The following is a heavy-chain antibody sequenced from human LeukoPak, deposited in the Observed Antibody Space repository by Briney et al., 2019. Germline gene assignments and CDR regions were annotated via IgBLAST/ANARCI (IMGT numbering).Heavy chain of an antibody. V-gene: IGHV3-30*02. Sequence: GGSLRLSCAASGFTLSNAWMNWVRQAPGKGLEWVAFIRYDGSKTYYADSVKGRFTISRDNFKNTLYLQLNSLRPEDSAVYYCAKDLRHFDWSGNYFDYWGQGTLVTVSS. CDR3: AKDLRHFDWSGNYFDY. CDR2: IRYDGSKT. CDR1: GFTLSNAW. J-gene: IGHJ4*02. D-gene: IGHD3-9*01.